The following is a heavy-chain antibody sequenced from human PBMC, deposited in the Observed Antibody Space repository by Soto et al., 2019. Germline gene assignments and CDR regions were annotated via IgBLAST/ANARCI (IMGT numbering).Heavy chain of an antibody. CDR3: ARGRDKSRSSSSAWFDP. J-gene: IGHJ5*02. D-gene: IGHD6-6*01. V-gene: IGHV4-34*01. Sequence: SETLSLTCAVYGGSFSGYYWSWIRQPPGKGLEWIGEINHSGSTNYNPSLKSRVTISVDTSKNQFSLKLSSVTAADTAVYYCARGRDKSRSSSSAWFDPWGQGTLVTVSS. CDR2: INHSGST. CDR1: GGSFSGYY.